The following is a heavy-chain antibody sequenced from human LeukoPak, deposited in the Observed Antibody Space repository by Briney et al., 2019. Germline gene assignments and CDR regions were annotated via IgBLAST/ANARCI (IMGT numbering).Heavy chain of an antibody. V-gene: IGHV4-34*01. CDR2: INHSGST. D-gene: IGHD2-15*01. Sequence: PSETLSLTCTVSGGSISSYYWSWIRQPPGKGLEWIGEINHSGSTNYNPSLKSRVTISVDTSKNQFSLKLSSVTAADTAVYYCARGRYCSGGSCYFFRNSRPFFDYWGQATLVTVSS. J-gene: IGHJ4*02. CDR3: ARGRYCSGGSCYFFRNSRPFFDY. CDR1: GGSISSYY.